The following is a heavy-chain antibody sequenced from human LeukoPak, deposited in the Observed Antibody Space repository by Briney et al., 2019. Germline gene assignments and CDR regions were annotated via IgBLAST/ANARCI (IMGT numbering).Heavy chain of an antibody. J-gene: IGHJ3*02. Sequence: XETLSXXXTVSGGSINNGNHFWTWIRQPAGKGLEWIGSIYYSGSTYYNPSLKSRVTISVDTSKNQFSLKLSSVTAADTAVYYCARHRSLYSGGDRDAFDIWGQGTMVTVSS. D-gene: IGHD1-26*01. V-gene: IGHV4-39*01. CDR1: GGSINNGNHF. CDR2: IYYSGST. CDR3: ARHRSLYSGGDRDAFDI.